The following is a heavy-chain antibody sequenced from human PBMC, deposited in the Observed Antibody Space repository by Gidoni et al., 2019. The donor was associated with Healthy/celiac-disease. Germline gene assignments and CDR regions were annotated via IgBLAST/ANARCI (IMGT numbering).Heavy chain of an antibody. J-gene: IGHJ4*02. CDR1: GFPFSSYG. CDR2: ISYDGSNK. V-gene: IGHV3-30*18. CDR3: AKDSGPQYYFDY. Sequence: QVQLVESGGGVVQPGRSLRLSCAASGFPFSSYGMHWVRQAPGKGLEWVAVISYDGSNKYYADSVKGRFTISRDNSKNTLYLQMNSLRAEDTAVYYCAKDSGPQYYFDYWGQGTLVTVSS. D-gene: IGHD3-10*01.